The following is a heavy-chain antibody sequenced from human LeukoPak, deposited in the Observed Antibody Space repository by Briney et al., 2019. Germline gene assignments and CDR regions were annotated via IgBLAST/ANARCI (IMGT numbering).Heavy chain of an antibody. CDR2: IYTSGAT. Sequence: SETPSLTCTVSGDSMSSYSWSWIRQPAGTGLEWIGRIYTSGATNSNPSLKSRLSMSIDTSKNQFSLKLSSVTAADTAVYYCARVNWNYDGLAWFDPWGQGTLVTVSS. V-gene: IGHV4-4*07. CDR1: GDSMSSYS. J-gene: IGHJ5*02. CDR3: ARVNWNYDGLAWFDP. D-gene: IGHD1-7*01.